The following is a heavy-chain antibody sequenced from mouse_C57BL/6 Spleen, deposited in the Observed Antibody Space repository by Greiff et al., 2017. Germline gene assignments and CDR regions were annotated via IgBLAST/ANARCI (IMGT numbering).Heavy chain of an antibody. Sequence: EVKVVESGGDLVKPGGSLKLSCAASGFTFSSYGMSWVRQTPDKRLEWVATISSGGSYTYYPDSVKGRFTISRDNAKNTLYLQMSSLKSEDTAMYYCARHPYGDYWGQGTTLTVSS. D-gene: IGHD1-1*01. CDR3: ARHPYGDY. CDR2: ISSGGSYT. V-gene: IGHV5-6*01. CDR1: GFTFSSYG. J-gene: IGHJ2*01.